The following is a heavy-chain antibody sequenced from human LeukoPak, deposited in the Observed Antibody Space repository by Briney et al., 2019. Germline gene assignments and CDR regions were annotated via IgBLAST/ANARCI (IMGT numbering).Heavy chain of an antibody. CDR1: GFTYSSYW. J-gene: IGHJ4*02. Sequence: GGSLRLSCAASGFTYSSYWMSWVRQAPGKGLEWVANIKEDESEKDYVDSVKGRFTISRDNGKNSLYLQINSLRAEDTAVYYCARGGSFGSFDYWGQGTLVTVSS. CDR3: ARGGSFGSFDY. D-gene: IGHD1-26*01. V-gene: IGHV3-7*01. CDR2: IKEDESEK.